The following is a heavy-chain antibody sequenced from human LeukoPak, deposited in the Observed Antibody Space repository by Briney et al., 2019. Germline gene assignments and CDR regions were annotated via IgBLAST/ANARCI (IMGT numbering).Heavy chain of an antibody. D-gene: IGHD3-3*01. V-gene: IGHV3-33*01. J-gene: IGHJ4*02. Sequence: GRSLRLSCAASGFTFSNYGMHWVRQAPGKGLEWVAVIYDDGTKEYFADSVKGRFTISRDNSKNTVLLQMSSLRAEDTAMFYCARDFKSGYVDSWGQGTLVTVSS. CDR2: IYDDGTKE. CDR1: GFTFSNYG. CDR3: ARDFKSGYVDS.